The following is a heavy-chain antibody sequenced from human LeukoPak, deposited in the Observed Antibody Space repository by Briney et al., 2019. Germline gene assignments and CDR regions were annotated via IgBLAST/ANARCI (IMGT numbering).Heavy chain of an antibody. CDR2: ISYDGSNN. CDR3: AREMGMSLYPYFFDY. D-gene: IGHD2-2*02. J-gene: IGHJ4*02. Sequence: GGSLRLSCAASGFTSITYALNGVRQPPGRGLEGWAVISYDGSNNYYADSVKGRFTISRDNSKNTLYLQMNSLRAEDTAVHYCAREMGMSLYPYFFDYWGQGTLVTVSS. V-gene: IGHV3-30*04. CDR1: GFTSITYA.